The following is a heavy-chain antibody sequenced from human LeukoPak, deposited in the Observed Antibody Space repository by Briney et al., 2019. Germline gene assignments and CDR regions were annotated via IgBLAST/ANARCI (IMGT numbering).Heavy chain of an antibody. V-gene: IGHV4-39*07. CDR2: INHSGST. Sequence: SETLSLTCTVYGGSISSSSYDWSWIRQPPGKGLEWIGEINHSGSTKYNPSLKSRVAVSVNTSKNQCSLKLSSVTAAHTAVSYCARSPGIAVAGILDYWGQGTLVTVSS. J-gene: IGHJ4*02. CDR1: GGSISSSSYD. D-gene: IGHD6-19*01. CDR3: ARSPGIAVAGILDY.